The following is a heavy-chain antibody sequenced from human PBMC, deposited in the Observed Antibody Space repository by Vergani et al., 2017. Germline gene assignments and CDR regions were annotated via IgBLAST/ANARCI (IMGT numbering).Heavy chain of an antibody. CDR2: IWYDGSKE. D-gene: IGHD2-8*01. Sequence: QVQLEESGGGVVQPGRSLRLSCAVSGFTLSSHAMLWVRQAPGKGLEWVAFIWYDGSKEYYADSVKGRFTISRDNSKNTLYLQMNNLRAADTAVYYCARSGYCAHGVCYMTYYYYMDVWGKGTAVTVSS. J-gene: IGHJ6*03. CDR3: ARSGYCAHGVCYMTYYYYMDV. CDR1: GFTLSSHA. V-gene: IGHV3-33*08.